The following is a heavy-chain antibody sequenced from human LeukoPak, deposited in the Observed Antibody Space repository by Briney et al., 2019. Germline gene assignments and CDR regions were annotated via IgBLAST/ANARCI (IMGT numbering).Heavy chain of an antibody. D-gene: IGHD3-3*01. CDR1: GFTFDDYG. J-gene: IGHJ4*02. Sequence: GGSLRLSCAASGFTFDDYGMSWVRQAPGKGLEWVSGINWNGGSTGYADSVKGRFTISRDNAKNSLYLQMNSLRAEDTAVYYCARGSVRTIFGVVNGDYWGQGTLVTVSS. CDR3: ARGSVRTIFGVVNGDY. V-gene: IGHV3-20*04. CDR2: INWNGGST.